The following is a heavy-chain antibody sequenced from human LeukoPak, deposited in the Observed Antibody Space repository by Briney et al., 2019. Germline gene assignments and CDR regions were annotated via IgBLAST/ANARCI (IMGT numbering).Heavy chain of an antibody. Sequence: PGGSLRLSCAASGFTFSSYAMSWVRHAPGKGLECLSAISGSGGSTYYADSVKGRFTISRDNSKNTLYLQMNSLRAEDTAVYFCARGVSRYSTGDAFDIWCQGTRVTVSS. V-gene: IGHV3-23*01. CDR1: GFTFSSYA. D-gene: IGHD3-9*01. CDR3: ARGVSRYSTGDAFDI. CDR2: ISGSGGST. J-gene: IGHJ3*02.